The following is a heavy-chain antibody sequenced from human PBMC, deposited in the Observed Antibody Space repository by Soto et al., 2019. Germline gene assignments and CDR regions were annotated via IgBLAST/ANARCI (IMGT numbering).Heavy chain of an antibody. J-gene: IGHJ4*02. CDR2: SNPNSGGT. CDR3: ARDRAQTHPSLQLGLGI. Sequence: MFWALQATRKGLEWMGGSNPNSGGTNYAEKFQGWVTMTRDTSISTAYMELSRLRSDDTAVYYCARDRAQTHPSLQLGLGIWGQGTLGTVHS. V-gene: IGHV1-2*04. D-gene: IGHD5-18*01.